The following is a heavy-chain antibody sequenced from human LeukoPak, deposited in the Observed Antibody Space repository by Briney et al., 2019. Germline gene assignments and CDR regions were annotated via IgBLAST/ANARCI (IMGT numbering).Heavy chain of an antibody. Sequence: PGGSLRLSCAVSGFTFDDYAMHWVRQAPGKGLEWVSGISLNSGSIGYADSVKGRFTISRDNAKNSLYLQMNSLRAEDTALYYCAKDPTAMVKGPITGYWGQGTLVTVSS. CDR1: GFTFDDYA. J-gene: IGHJ4*02. V-gene: IGHV3-9*01. D-gene: IGHD5-18*01. CDR3: AKDPTAMVKGPITGY. CDR2: ISLNSGSI.